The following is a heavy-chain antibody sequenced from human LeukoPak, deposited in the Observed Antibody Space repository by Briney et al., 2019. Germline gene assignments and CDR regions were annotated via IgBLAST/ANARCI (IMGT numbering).Heavy chain of an antibody. J-gene: IGHJ4*02. Sequence: GGSLRLSCAAPEFTFGTNALSWFGQPQGKGLGWASLIMGVVVSTYYADSVKGRFTISRDNSKNTLHLQMNSLRAEDTAVYYCANARGSGYSGYDGRYYFDYWGQGTLVTVSS. D-gene: IGHD5-12*01. CDR3: ANARGSGYSGYDGRYYFDY. V-gene: IGHV3-23*01. CDR1: EFTFGTNA. CDR2: IMGVVVST.